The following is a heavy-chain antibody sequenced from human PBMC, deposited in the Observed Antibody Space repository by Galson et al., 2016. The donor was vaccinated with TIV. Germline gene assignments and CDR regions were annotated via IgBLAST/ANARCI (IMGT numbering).Heavy chain of an antibody. CDR1: GDFLSDLS. CDR2: FDPEQHKK. CDR3: ASVAWFPGLSLDN. V-gene: IGHV1-24*01. Sequence: SVKVSCKVSGDFLSDLSMHWVRQAPGEGLEWMAGFDPEQHKKIYAQKLEGRVTLTDDTSTDTAFLELSSLSFEDTAVYYCASVAWFPGLSLDNWGQGTLVIVSS. J-gene: IGHJ4*02. D-gene: IGHD2/OR15-2a*01.